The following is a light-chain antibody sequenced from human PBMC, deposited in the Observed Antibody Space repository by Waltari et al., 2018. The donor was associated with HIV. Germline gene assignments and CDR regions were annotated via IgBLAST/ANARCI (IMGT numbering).Light chain of an antibody. CDR1: QSISTY. Sequence: IPLTASPSSVSASVGARVTITCRAGQSISTYLSWYHQQPGKAPKLLIYAATSLQSGVPSRFSGRGSGTDFTLTISSLQPEDFATFYCQQSYSTPFTLGPGTKVDIK. CDR2: AAT. J-gene: IGKJ3*01. CDR3: QQSYSTPFT. V-gene: IGKV1-39*01.